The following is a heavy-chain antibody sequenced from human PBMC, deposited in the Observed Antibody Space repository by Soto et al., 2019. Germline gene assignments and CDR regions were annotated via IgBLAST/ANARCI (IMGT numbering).Heavy chain of an antibody. CDR3: ARGLITGSHYSVGLSYFDS. D-gene: IGHD1-26*01. Sequence: QVQLQQSGAGLLKPSETLSLTCAVYGESFSAYIWTWIRQTPGKGLQWIGQINHSGSASYNPSLNSRVTISVHTSNSQFSLELSSVTAADTAVYYCARGLITGSHYSVGLSYFDSWGQGTQVTVSS. CDR1: GESFSAYI. J-gene: IGHJ4*02. CDR2: INHSGSA. V-gene: IGHV4-34*01.